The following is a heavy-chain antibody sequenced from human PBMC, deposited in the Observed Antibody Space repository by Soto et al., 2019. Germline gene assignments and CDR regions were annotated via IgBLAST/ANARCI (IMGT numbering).Heavy chain of an antibody. Sequence: GGSLRLSCTASGFTFGDYAMSWFRQAPGKGLEWVANIKQDGSEKYYVDSVKGRFTISRDNAKNSLYLQMNSLRAEDTAVYYCARGPLLLWYGELLYQPFDYWGQGTLVTVSS. CDR3: ARGPLLLWYGELLYQPFDY. D-gene: IGHD3-10*01. CDR2: IKQDGSEK. CDR1: GFTFGDYA. J-gene: IGHJ4*02. V-gene: IGHV3-7*01.